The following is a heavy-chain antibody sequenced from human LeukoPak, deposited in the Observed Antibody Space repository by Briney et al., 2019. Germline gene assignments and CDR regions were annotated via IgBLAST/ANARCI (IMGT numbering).Heavy chain of an antibody. J-gene: IGHJ4*02. D-gene: IGHD6-13*01. CDR1: GYTFTGYY. CDR2: INPNSGGT. CDR3: ARDGIAAAGPEG. Sequence: ASVKVSCKASGYTFTGYYMHWVRRAPGQGLEWMGWINPNSGGTNYAQKFQGRVTMTRDTSISTAYMELSRLRSDDTAVYYCARDGIAAAGPEGWGQGTLVTVSS. V-gene: IGHV1-2*02.